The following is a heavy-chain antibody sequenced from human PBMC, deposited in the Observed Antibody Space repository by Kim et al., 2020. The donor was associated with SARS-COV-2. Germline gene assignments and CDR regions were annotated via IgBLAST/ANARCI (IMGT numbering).Heavy chain of an antibody. J-gene: IGHJ4*02. Sequence: VKGRFTISRDNSKNTLYLQMNSLRVEDTAFFYCAKVSGNRLHLVELSLDYWGQGTLVTVSS. CDR3: AKVSGNRLHLVELSLDY. D-gene: IGHD3-16*02. V-gene: IGHV3-23*01.